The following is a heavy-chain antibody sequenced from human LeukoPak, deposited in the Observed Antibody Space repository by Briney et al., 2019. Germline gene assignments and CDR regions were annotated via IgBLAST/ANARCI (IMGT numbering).Heavy chain of an antibody. J-gene: IGHJ6*02. Sequence: ASVKVSCKASGYTFTGYYMHWVQQAPGQGLEWMGWINPNSGGTNYAQKFQGRVTMTRDTSISTAYMELSRLRSDDTAVYYCARDGTYCSGGSCYVGYYYYGMDVWGQGTTVTVSS. CDR1: GYTFTGYY. CDR3: ARDGTYCSGGSCYVGYYYYGMDV. CDR2: INPNSGGT. V-gene: IGHV1-2*02. D-gene: IGHD2-15*01.